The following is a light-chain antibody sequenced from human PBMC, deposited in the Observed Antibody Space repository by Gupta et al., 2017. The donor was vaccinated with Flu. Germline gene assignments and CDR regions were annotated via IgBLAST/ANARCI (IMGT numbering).Light chain of an antibody. CDR3: GTFQCTSGVL. J-gene: IGLJ2*01. CDR1: GPSNY. Sequence: PGKSITISCTGIGPSNYVSWNQQRADKAPQLILYEVMYRPAGISGRFSGSRYADRASLTISGLRTEAEGEYYCGTFQCTSGVLFGGGTTVTVL. CDR2: EVM. V-gene: IGLV2-14*01.